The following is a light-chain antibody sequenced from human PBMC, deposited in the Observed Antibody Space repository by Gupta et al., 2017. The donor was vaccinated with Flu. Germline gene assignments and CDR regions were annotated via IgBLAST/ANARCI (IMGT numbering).Light chain of an antibody. CDR3: CSFEGSATYV. CDR1: SSDVGNYNL. J-gene: IGLJ1*01. V-gene: IGLV2-23*01. CDR2: EDI. Sequence: QSALTQPASGCRSPGQAITISCPGTSSDVGNYNLVSWYQQHPGKAPKVMIYEDIRRPSGVSNRFSGSKAGNTASLTISGLQAEDEADYYCCSFEGSATYVFGAGTKVTVL.